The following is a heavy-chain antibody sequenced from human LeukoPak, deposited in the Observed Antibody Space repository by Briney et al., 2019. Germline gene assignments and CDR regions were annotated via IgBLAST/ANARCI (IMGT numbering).Heavy chain of an antibody. Sequence: ASVKVSCTASGYTFTGYYMHWVRQAPGQGLEWMGWINPNSGGTNYAQKFQGRVTMTRDTSISTAYMELSRLRSDDTAVYYCARDRDGYSSLGFDYWGQGTLVTVSS. D-gene: IGHD5-24*01. CDR1: GYTFTGYY. CDR2: INPNSGGT. CDR3: ARDRDGYSSLGFDY. J-gene: IGHJ4*02. V-gene: IGHV1-2*02.